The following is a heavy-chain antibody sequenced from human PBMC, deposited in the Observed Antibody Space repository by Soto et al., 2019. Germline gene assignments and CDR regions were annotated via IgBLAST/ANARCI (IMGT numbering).Heavy chain of an antibody. CDR3: ARSCYDILTGYCPSDY. CDR2: ISSSSSYI. V-gene: IGHV3-21*01. Sequence: PGGSLRLSCAASGFTFSTYRMNWVRQAPGKGLEWVSSISSSSSYIYYADSVKGRFTISRDNAKNSLYLQMNSLRAEDTAVYYCARSCYDILTGYCPSDYWGQGTLVTVS. D-gene: IGHD3-9*01. J-gene: IGHJ4*02. CDR1: GFTFSTYR.